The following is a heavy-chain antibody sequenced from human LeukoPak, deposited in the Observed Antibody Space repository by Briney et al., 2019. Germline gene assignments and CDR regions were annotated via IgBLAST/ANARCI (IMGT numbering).Heavy chain of an antibody. J-gene: IGHJ5*02. D-gene: IGHD2-2*01. CDR2: INHSGST. CDR3: ARGHDIVVVPAASWFDP. V-gene: IGHV4-34*01. Sequence: SDTLSLTCAVYGGSFSGYYWSWIRQPPGKGLEWIGEINHSGSTNYNPSLKSRVTISVDTSKNQFSLKLSSVTAADTAVYYCARGHDIVVVPAASWFDPWGQGTLVTVSS. CDR1: GGSFSGYY.